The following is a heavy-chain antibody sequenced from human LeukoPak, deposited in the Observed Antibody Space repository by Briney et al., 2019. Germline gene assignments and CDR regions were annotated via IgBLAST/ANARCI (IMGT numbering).Heavy chain of an antibody. CDR3: ATSSSAYVIGY. J-gene: IGHJ4*02. D-gene: IGHD3-16*02. CDR2: INPNSGGT. Sequence: ASVKVSCKASGYTFTGYYVHWVRQAPGQGLEWMGWINPNSGGTNYAQKFQGRVTMTRDTSISTAYMELSRLRPDDTAVYYCATSSSAYVIGYWGQGTLVTVSS. V-gene: IGHV1-2*02. CDR1: GYTFTGYY.